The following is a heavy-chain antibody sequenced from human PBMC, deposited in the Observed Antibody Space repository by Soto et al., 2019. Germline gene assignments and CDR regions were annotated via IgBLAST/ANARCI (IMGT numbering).Heavy chain of an antibody. Sequence: QVQLVQSGAEVKKPGASVKVSCKASGYTFTSYGISWVRQAPGQGLEWMGWINAYNGNTKYAQKLQGRDTMTRNTSTSTAYMELRSLRSEDTAVYYCARDQAMARFGSWGQGTLVTVSS. V-gene: IGHV1-18*01. D-gene: IGHD5-18*01. CDR2: INAYNGNT. CDR3: ARDQAMARFGS. CDR1: GYTFTSYG. J-gene: IGHJ4*02.